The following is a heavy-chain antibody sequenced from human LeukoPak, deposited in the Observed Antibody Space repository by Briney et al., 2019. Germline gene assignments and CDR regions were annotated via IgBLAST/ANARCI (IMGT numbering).Heavy chain of an antibody. J-gene: IGHJ5*02. CDR3: ARQGRYYGSGRHWFDP. Sequence: SETLSLTCTVSGGSISSYYWGWIRQPPGKGLEWIGYIYYSGSTNYNPSLKSRVTISVDTSKNQFSLKLSSVTAADTAVYYCARQGRYYGSGRHWFDPWGQGTLVTVSS. V-gene: IGHV4-59*08. D-gene: IGHD3-10*01. CDR2: IYYSGST. CDR1: GGSISSYY.